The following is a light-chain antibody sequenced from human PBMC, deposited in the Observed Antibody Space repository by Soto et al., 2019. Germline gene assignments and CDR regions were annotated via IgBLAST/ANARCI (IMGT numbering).Light chain of an antibody. Sequence: QSALTQPPAASGSPGQSVTISCTGTSSDVGAYKYVSWYQQHPGKAPKLLIYEVSQRPSEVPDRFSGSKSGNTASLTVSGLQAEDEDDYYCSSHAGKNTGVLGGRTQPPVL. CDR3: SSHAGKNTGV. V-gene: IGLV2-8*01. CDR1: SSDVGAYKY. J-gene: IGLJ3*02. CDR2: EVS.